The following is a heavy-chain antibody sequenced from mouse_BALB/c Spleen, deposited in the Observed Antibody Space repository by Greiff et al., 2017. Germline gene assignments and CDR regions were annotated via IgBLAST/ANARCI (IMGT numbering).Heavy chain of an antibody. CDR1: GYTFTSYW. D-gene: IGHD2-1*01. CDR3: ARETYGNSFDY. J-gene: IGHJ2*01. V-gene: IGHV1-7*01. CDR2: INPSTGYT. Sequence: QVQLQQSGAELAKPGASVKMSCKASGYTFTSYWMHWVKQRPGQGLEWIGYINPSTGYTEYNQKFKDKATLTADKSSSTAYMQLSSLTSEDSAVYYCARETYGNSFDYWGQGTTLTVSS.